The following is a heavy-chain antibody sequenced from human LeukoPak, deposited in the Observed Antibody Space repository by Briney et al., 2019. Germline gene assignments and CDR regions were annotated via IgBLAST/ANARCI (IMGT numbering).Heavy chain of an antibody. J-gene: IGHJ4*02. V-gene: IGHV4-30-4*01. CDR2: IYFSGST. CDR3: ARYCSGTGCHGPFGS. Sequence: PSQTLSLTCSVSGGSIRSGDHYWSWIRQPPGKGLEWIGYIYFSGSTYYNPSLKSRVTISVDTSTSQFSLKLSSVTAADTAIYYCARYCSGTGCHGPFGSWGPGTLVTVSS. D-gene: IGHD2-2*01. CDR1: GGSIRSGDHY.